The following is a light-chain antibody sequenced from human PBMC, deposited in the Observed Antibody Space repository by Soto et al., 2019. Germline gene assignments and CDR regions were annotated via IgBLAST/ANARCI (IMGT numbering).Light chain of an antibody. CDR1: QIVTGNY. CDR2: DAS. Sequence: EVVLTQSPGTLSLSPGEGATLSCRASQIVTGNYLAWYQQKPGQAPRLLMYDASTRATGIPDRFSGGGSGTDFTLTISRLEPEDFAVYYCQQYDSSPRTFGQGTKVDI. J-gene: IGKJ1*01. V-gene: IGKV3-20*01. CDR3: QQYDSSPRT.